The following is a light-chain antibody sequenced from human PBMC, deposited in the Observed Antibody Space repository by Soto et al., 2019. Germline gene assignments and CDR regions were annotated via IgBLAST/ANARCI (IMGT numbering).Light chain of an antibody. CDR1: SSDVGSYDY. J-gene: IGLJ2*01. Sequence: QSALTQPRSVSGSPGESVTLSCSGTSSDVGSYDYVSWYQQYPGKTPKVMIYDVSERPSEVPVRFSGSKSGNTASLTSSGLQAEDEAEYFCCAYSGSDSLLFGGGTKLTVL. V-gene: IGLV2-11*01. CDR2: DVS. CDR3: CAYSGSDSLL.